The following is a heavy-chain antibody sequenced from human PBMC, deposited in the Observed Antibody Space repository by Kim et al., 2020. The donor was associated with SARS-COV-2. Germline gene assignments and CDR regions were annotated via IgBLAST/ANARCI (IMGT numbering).Heavy chain of an antibody. Sequence: GGSLRLSCAASGFTFSSYAMSWVRQAPGKGLEWVSAISGSGGSTYYADSVKGRFTISRDNSKNTLYLQMNSLRAEDTAVYYCAKDRLPGYSSSTMDYWGQGTLVTVSS. D-gene: IGHD6-13*01. CDR3: AKDRLPGYSSSTMDY. V-gene: IGHV3-23*01. CDR1: GFTFSSYA. CDR2: ISGSGGST. J-gene: IGHJ4*02.